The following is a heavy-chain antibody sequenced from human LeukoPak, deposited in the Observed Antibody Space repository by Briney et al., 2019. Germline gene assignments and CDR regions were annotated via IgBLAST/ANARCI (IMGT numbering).Heavy chain of an antibody. CDR3: ARDTPWKDDAFDI. CDR2: IYYSGST. J-gene: IGHJ3*02. CDR1: GGSISSYY. D-gene: IGHD1-1*01. Sequence: PSETLSLTCTVSGGSISSYYWSWIRQPPGKGLEWIGYIYYSGSTNYNPSLKSRVTISVDTSKNQFSLKLSSVTAADTAVYYCARDTPWKDDAFDIWGQGTMVTVSS. V-gene: IGHV4-59*01.